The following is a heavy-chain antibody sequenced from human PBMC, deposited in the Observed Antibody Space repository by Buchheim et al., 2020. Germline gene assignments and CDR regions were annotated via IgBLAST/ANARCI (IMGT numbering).Heavy chain of an antibody. D-gene: IGHD3-22*01. Sequence: QVRLVQSGAEVKKPGASVKVSCKASGYTFTGYYMHWVRQAPGQGLEWMGWINPNSGGTNSAQKFQGRVTMTRDTSISTAYMELSRLTSDDTAVYYCARAEDTSGYHSAHWGQGTL. V-gene: IGHV1-2*02. CDR2: INPNSGGT. CDR1: GYTFTGYY. J-gene: IGHJ4*02. CDR3: ARAEDTSGYHSAH.